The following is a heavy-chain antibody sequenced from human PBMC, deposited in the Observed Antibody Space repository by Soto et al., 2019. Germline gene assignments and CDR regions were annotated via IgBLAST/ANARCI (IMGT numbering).Heavy chain of an antibody. J-gene: IGHJ4*02. CDR1: GYTFTSFA. CDR3: AREGDTSGYYLGY. Sequence: ASVKVSCKASGYTFTSFAIYWVRQAPGQRLEWMAWINPGNGNTKYSQNFQVRVTISRDTSASTAYMELSSLRSEDTAVYYCAREGDTSGYYLGYWGQGTLVTVSS. CDR2: INPGNGNT. V-gene: IGHV1-3*01. D-gene: IGHD3-22*01.